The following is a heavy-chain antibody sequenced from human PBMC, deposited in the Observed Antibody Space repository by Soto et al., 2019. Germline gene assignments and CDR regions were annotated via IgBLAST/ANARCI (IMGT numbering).Heavy chain of an antibody. V-gene: IGHV3-30*18. D-gene: IGHD3-10*01. CDR3: AKERYGQLWLEDYGLDV. CDR1: GFTFSSYG. J-gene: IGHJ6*01. Sequence: QVQLVESGGGVVQSGRSLRLSCAASGFTFSSYGIQWVRQAPGKGLEWVALISDDGSNKYYADSVKGRFTTSRDNSKNTLSLQMNSLRPEDTAVYYCAKERYGQLWLEDYGLDVW. CDR2: ISDDGSNK.